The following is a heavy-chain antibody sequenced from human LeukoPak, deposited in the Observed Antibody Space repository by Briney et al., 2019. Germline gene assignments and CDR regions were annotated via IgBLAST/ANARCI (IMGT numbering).Heavy chain of an antibody. D-gene: IGHD6-19*01. Sequence: GGSLRLSCAASGFTFSSYAMSWVRQAPGKGLEWVSAISGSGGSTYYADSVKGRFTISRDNSKNTLYLQMNSLRAEDTAVYYCAADQVFSRGWYHFDYWGQGTLVTVSS. V-gene: IGHV3-23*01. CDR1: GFTFSSYA. CDR3: AADQVFSRGWYHFDY. CDR2: ISGSGGST. J-gene: IGHJ4*02.